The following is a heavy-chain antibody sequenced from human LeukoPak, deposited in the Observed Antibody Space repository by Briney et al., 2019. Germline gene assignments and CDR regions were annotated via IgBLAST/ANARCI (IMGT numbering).Heavy chain of an antibody. J-gene: IGHJ4*02. Sequence: GGSLRLSCAASGFTLSRYWMSWVRQAPGKGLEWVANIKQDGSEKYYVDSVKGRFTISRDNAKNSLYLQMNSLRAEDTAVYYCAGRWFDYWGQGTLVTVSS. CDR2: IKQDGSEK. CDR1: GFTLSRYW. V-gene: IGHV3-7*03. CDR3: AGRWFDY. D-gene: IGHD3-16*01.